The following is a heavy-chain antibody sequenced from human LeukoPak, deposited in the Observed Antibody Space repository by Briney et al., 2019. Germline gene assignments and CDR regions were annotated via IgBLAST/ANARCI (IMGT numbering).Heavy chain of an antibody. CDR2: SRDKANSYTT. J-gene: IGHJ4*02. CDR3: ARDPQWLVRFDH. Sequence: GGSLRLSCTVSGFTFSDHYMEWVRQAPGKGLEWVGRSRDKANSYTTEYAASVKGRFTISRDDSKNSLYLQMNSLKTEDTAVYYCARDPQWLVRFDHWGQGTLVTVSS. V-gene: IGHV3-72*01. CDR1: GFTFSDHY. D-gene: IGHD6-19*01.